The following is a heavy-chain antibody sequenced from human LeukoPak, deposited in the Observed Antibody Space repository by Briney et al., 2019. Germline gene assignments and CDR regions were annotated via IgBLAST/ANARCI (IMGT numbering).Heavy chain of an antibody. D-gene: IGHD2-15*01. V-gene: IGHV3-23*01. CDR1: GFTFSNYA. J-gene: IGHJ5*02. CDR2: ISGSGGST. CDR3: AKEARPGYCSGGSCSWFDP. Sequence: GGSLRLSCAASGFTFSNYAMTWVRQAPGKGLQWVSAISGSGGSTYYADSVKGRFTISRDNLKNTLYLQVNSLRVEDTAVYYCAKEARPGYCSGGSCSWFDPWGQGALVTVS.